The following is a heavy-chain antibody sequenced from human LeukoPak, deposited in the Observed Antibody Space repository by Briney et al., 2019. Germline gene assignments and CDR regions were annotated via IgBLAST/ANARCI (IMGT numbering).Heavy chain of an antibody. CDR2: ISSNSSTI. J-gene: IGHJ4*02. D-gene: IGHD3-22*01. Sequence: GGSLRLSCAASGFTFSSYSMNWARQDPGKGLEWVSYISSNSSTIYYADSVKGRFTISRDNAKNSLYLQMNSLRDEDTAVYYCARGPTSADSSGYYYGDYFDYWGQGTLVTVSS. CDR1: GFTFSSYS. CDR3: ARGPTSADSSGYYYGDYFDY. V-gene: IGHV3-48*02.